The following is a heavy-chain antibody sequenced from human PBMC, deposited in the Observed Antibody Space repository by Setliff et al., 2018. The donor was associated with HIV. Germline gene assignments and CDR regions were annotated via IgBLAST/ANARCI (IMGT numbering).Heavy chain of an antibody. CDR1: GFTFDDYT. D-gene: IGHD3-22*01. CDR2: IGWDGHST. CDR3: AKEPVRGYDSSGYFDY. J-gene: IGHJ4*02. V-gene: IGHV3-43*01. Sequence: LRLSCAASGFTFDDYTMHWVRQAPGRGLECVALIGWDGHSTSYADSVKGRFTISRDNSKNSLYLQMNSLRTEDTALYYCAKEPVRGYDSSGYFDYWGQGTLVTVSS.